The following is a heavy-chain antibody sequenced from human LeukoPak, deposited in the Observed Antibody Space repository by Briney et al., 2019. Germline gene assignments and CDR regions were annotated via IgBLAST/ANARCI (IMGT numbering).Heavy chain of an antibody. CDR1: GGSISSGSYY. D-gene: IGHD3-10*01. CDR3: ARIPYGAGKWYFDY. V-gene: IGHV4-61*02. CDR2: IYTSGST. J-gene: IGHJ4*02. Sequence: SETLSLTCTVSGGSISSGSYYWSWIRQPAGKGLEWTGRIYTSGSTNYNPSLKSRVTISVDTSKNQFSLKLSSVTAADTAVYYCARIPYGAGKWYFDYWGQGTLVSVSS.